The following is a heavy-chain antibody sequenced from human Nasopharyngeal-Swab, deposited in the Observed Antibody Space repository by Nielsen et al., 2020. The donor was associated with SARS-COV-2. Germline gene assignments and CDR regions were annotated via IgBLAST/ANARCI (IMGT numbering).Heavy chain of an antibody. V-gene: IGHV3-73*01. Sequence: GESLKISCAASGFLFSGSAIHWVRQASGKGLEWVGRIGDKDHNYATTYGASVQGRFTISRDDSKNTAFLQMDSLKTEDTALYYCTTDFYFDYWGQGTLVTVSS. CDR2: IGDKDHNYAT. CDR3: TTDFYFDY. CDR1: GFLFSGSA. J-gene: IGHJ4*02.